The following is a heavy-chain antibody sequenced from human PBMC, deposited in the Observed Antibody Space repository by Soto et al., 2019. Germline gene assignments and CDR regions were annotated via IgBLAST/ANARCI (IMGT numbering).Heavy chain of an antibody. V-gene: IGHV1-8*01. CDR2: MNPNSGNT. CDR1: GYTFTSYD. D-gene: IGHD2-2*01. Sequence: QVPLVQSGAEVKKPGASVKVSCKASGYTFTSYDINWVRQATGQGLEWMGWMNPNSGNTGYAQKFQGRVTMTRNTSISTAYMELSSLRSEDTAVYYCARGRRYCSSTSCFYYFDYWGQGTLVTVSS. J-gene: IGHJ4*02. CDR3: ARGRRYCSSTSCFYYFDY.